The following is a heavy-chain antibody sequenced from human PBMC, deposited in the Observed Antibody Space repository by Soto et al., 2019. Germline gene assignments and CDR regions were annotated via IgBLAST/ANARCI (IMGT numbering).Heavy chain of an antibody. CDR3: ATGRGRGVIIETAAYLYYGMDD. CDR1: GGTFSSYA. V-gene: IGHV1-69*13. CDR2: IIPIFGTA. Sequence: SVKVSCKASGGTFSSYAISWVRQAPGQGLEWMGGIIPIFGTANYAQKFQGRVTITADESTSTAYMELSSLRSEDTAVYYCATGRGRGVIIETAAYLYYGMDDWGQGTTFTAPS. D-gene: IGHD3-10*01. J-gene: IGHJ6*02.